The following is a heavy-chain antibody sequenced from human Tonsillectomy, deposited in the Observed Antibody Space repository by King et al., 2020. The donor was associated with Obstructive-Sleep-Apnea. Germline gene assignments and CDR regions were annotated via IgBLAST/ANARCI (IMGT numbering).Heavy chain of an antibody. J-gene: IGHJ4*02. D-gene: IGHD6-19*01. CDR3: ARQDTYSSGQYYFDY. Sequence: QLVQSGAEVKKPGESLRISCKGSGYSFTNYWINWVRQMPGKGLEWMGRIDPTASYTNFSPSFQGHVTISADRSISTFYLQWSSLKASDSAMYYCARQDTYSSGQYYFDYWGQGTLVTVSS. CDR2: IDPTASYT. V-gene: IGHV5-10-1*03. CDR1: GYSFTNYW.